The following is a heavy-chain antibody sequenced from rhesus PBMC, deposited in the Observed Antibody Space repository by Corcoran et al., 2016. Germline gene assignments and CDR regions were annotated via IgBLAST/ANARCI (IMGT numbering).Heavy chain of an antibody. Sequence: QVQLQESGPGLVKPSETLSLTCAVSGGSISSGYYYWSWIRQPPGKGLEWIGYITYSGGTSYNPSLKSRVTISRDTSKTQFSLKLSSVTAADTAVYYCARDRPGLDSWGQGVVVTVSS. V-gene: IGHV4-122*02. CDR1: GGSISSGYYY. CDR3: ARDRPGLDS. J-gene: IGHJ6*01. CDR2: ITYSGGT.